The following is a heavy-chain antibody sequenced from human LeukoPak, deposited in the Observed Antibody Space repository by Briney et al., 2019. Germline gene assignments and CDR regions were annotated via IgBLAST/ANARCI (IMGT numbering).Heavy chain of an antibody. D-gene: IGHD3-10*01. CDR3: ATSRAYGSGSYYKEELFDY. V-gene: IGHV4-61*02. CDR1: GGSISSGSYY. CDR2: IYTSGST. Sequence: SETLSLTCTVSGGSISSGSYYWSWIRQPAWKGLEWIGRIYTSGSTNYNPSLKSRVTISVGTSKNQFSLKLSSVTAADTAVYYCATSRAYGSGSYYKEELFDYWGQGTLVTVSS. J-gene: IGHJ4*02.